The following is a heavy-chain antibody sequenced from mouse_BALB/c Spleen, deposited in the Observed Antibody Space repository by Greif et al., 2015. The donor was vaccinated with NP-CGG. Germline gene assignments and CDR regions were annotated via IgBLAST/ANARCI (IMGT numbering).Heavy chain of an antibody. CDR1: GFTFSDYY. CDR3: ASYGNFDY. D-gene: IGHD2-1*01. V-gene: IGHV5-4*02. J-gene: IGHJ2*01. CDR2: ISDGGSYT. Sequence: EVKLMESGGGLVKPGGFLKLSCAASGFTFSDYYMYWVRQTPEKRLEWVATISDGGSYTYYPDSVKGRFTISRDNAKNNLYLQMSSLKSEDTAMYYCASYGNFDYWGQGTTLTVSS.